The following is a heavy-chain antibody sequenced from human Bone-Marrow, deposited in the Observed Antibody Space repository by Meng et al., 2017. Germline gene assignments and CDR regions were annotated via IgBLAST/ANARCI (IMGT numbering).Heavy chain of an antibody. D-gene: IGHD1-1*01. J-gene: IGHJ4*02. CDR2: IKSKTDGETP. CDR1: GFTISSAW. CDR3: NWNDFGDY. V-gene: IGHV3-15*01. Sequence: EWRLVGCGGGLVRPGGFLRLSCAASGFTISSAWMSWVRQDPGRGLEWVARIKSKTDGETPDYAAPVKGRFTISRDDSKNTLYLQMHSLKSEATAVYYCNWNDFGDYWGQGALVTVSS.